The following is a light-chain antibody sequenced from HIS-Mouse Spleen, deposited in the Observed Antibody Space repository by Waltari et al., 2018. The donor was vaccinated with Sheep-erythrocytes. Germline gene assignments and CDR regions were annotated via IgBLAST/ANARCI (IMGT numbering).Light chain of an antibody. CDR3: CSYAGSSTPWV. J-gene: IGLJ3*02. CDR2: EGS. CDR1: SSDVGSYNL. V-gene: IGLV2-23*01. Sequence: QSALTQPASVSGSPGQSITISCTGTSSDVGSYNLVSGYQQHPGKAPKPMIYEGSKRPSGVSNRFSGSKSGNTASLTISGLQAEDEADYYCCSYAGSSTPWVFGGGTKLTVL.